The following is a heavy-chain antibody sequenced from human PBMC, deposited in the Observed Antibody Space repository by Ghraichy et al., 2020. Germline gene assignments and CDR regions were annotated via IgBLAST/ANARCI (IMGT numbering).Heavy chain of an antibody. V-gene: IGHV1-2*02. J-gene: IGHJ2*01. CDR2: INANSGGT. CDR1: GYTFTDYY. Sequence: ASVKVSCKASGYTFTDYYMHWVRQAPGQGLEWMGWINANSGGTNYAQKFQGRVTMTRDTSISTAYMELSRLRSDDTAVYYCARSRCAGDCYSYIRYFDLWGRGTLVTVSS. CDR3: ARSRCAGDCYSYIRYFDL. D-gene: IGHD2-21*02.